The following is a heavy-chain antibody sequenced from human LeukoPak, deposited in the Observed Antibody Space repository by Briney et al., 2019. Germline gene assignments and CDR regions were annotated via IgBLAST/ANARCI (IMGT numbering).Heavy chain of an antibody. CDR3: ARAPRRDGYDTGYLDY. CDR2: IYSGGST. Sequence: GGSLRLSCAASGFTVSSNYMSWVRQAPGRGLEWVSVIYSGGSTYYADSVKGRFTISRDNSKNTLYLQMNSLRAEDTAVYYCARAPRRDGYDTGYLDYWGQGTLVTVSS. V-gene: IGHV3-53*01. CDR1: GFTVSSNY. J-gene: IGHJ4*02. D-gene: IGHD5-24*01.